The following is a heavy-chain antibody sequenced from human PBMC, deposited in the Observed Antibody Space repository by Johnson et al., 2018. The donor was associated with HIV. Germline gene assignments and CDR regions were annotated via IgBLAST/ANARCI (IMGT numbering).Heavy chain of an antibody. CDR3: ARDDILTGYYDAFDI. D-gene: IGHD3-9*01. CDR1: GFTVSRNY. J-gene: IGHJ3*02. CDR2: IHSGGST. V-gene: IGHV3-66*01. Sequence: VQLVESGGGLVQPGGSLRLSCAASGFTVSRNYMRWVRQAPGKGMEWVSVIHSGGSTYYADSVKGRFTISRDNSKNTLYLQMNSLRAEDTAVYYCARDDILTGYYDAFDIWGQGTMVTVSS.